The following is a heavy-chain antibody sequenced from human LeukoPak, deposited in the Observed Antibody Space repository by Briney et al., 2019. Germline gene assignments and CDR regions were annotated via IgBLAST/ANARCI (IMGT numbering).Heavy chain of an antibody. CDR2: IKQDGSEK. J-gene: IGHJ3*02. Sequence: GGSLRLSCAASGFTFSSYWMSWVRQAPGKGLEWVANIKQDGSEKYYVDSVKGRFTISRDYAKNSLYLQMNSLRAEDTAVYYCARSLRFLEWSPRDHDAFDIWGQGTMVTVSS. CDR3: ARSLRFLEWSPRDHDAFDI. D-gene: IGHD3-3*01. V-gene: IGHV3-7*01. CDR1: GFTFSSYW.